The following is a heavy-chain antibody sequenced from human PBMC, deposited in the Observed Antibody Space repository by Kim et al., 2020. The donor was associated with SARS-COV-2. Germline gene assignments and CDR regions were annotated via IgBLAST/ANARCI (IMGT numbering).Heavy chain of an antibody. CDR3: TTESGYYGMDV. D-gene: IGHD3-22*01. J-gene: IGHJ6*02. CDR2: T. V-gene: IGHV3-15*01. Sequence: TDYAAPVKGRFTISRDDSKNTLYLQMNSLKTEDTAVYYCTTESGYYGMDVWGQGTTVTVSS.